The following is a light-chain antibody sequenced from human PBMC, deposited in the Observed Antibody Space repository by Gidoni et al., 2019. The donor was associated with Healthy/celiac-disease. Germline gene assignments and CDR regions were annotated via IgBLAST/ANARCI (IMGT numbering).Light chain of an antibody. J-gene: IGKJ2*01. CDR2: AAS. CDR1: QGISSY. V-gene: IGKV1-9*01. CDR3: QQLNSYRGYT. Sequence: DIQLTHSSSFLSASVGDRVTITCRASQGISSYLAWYQQKPGKAPKLLNYAASTLQSGVPSTFSGSGSGTEITLTISSLQPEDFANYYCQQLNSYRGYTFXHXTKLEIK.